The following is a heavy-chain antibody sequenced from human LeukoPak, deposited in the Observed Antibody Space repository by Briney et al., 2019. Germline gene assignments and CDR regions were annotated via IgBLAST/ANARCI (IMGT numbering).Heavy chain of an antibody. V-gene: IGHV1-69*04. D-gene: IGHD2-2*01. CDR2: IIPILGIA. J-gene: IGHJ4*02. CDR1: GGTFSSYA. Sequence: ASVKVSCKASGGTFSSYAISWVRQAPGQGLEWMGRIIPILGIANYAQKFQGRATITADKSTSTAYMELSSLRSEDTAVYYCASPTSGDGSIHWGQGTLVTVSS. CDR3: ASPTSGDGSIH.